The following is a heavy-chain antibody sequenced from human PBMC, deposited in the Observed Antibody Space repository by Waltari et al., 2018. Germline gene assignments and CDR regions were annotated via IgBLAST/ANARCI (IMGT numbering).Heavy chain of an antibody. Sequence: EVQLVESGGGLVQPGRSLRLSCAASGFTFDDYAMHWVRQAPGKGLEWVSGISWNSGNTGYAQKFQGRVTMTRNTSISTAYMELSSLRSEDTAVYYCARGRGINEWLVLIGYYGMDVWGQGTTVTVSS. CDR1: GFTFDDYA. CDR2: ISWNSGNT. V-gene: IGHV3-9*01. J-gene: IGHJ6*02. CDR3: ARGRGINEWLVLIGYYGMDV. D-gene: IGHD6-19*01.